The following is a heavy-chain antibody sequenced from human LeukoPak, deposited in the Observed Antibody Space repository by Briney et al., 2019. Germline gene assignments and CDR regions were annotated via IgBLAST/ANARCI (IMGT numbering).Heavy chain of an antibody. CDR3: ARPMIVVAEWEDDAFDI. J-gene: IGHJ3*02. CDR2: IIPIFGTA. CDR1: GGTFSSYA. V-gene: IGHV1-69*05. Sequence: GASAKVSCKASGGTFSSYAISWVRQAPGQGLEWMGRIIPIFGTANYAQKFQGRVTITTDESTSTAYMELSSLRSEDTAVYYCARPMIVVAEWEDDAFDIWGQGTMVTVSS. D-gene: IGHD3-22*01.